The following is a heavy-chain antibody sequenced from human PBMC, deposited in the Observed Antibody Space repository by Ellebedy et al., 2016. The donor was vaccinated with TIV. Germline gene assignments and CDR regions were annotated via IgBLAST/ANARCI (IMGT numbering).Heavy chain of an antibody. CDR1: GFAFSNYW. J-gene: IGHJ4*02. CDR3: ARDQWLGRAYYFDS. CDR2: IKQDGSEK. Sequence: GGSLRLSCGTSGFAFSNYWMTWVRQAPGKGLEWVANIKQDGSEKYYVDSVKGRFSISGDNTKNSLYLQMNSLTDEDTAVYYCARDQWLGRAYYFDSWGQGTLVTVSS. D-gene: IGHD6-19*01. V-gene: IGHV3-7*01.